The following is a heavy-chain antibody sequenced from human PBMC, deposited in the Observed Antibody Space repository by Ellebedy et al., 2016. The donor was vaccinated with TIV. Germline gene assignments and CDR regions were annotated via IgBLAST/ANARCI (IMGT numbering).Heavy chain of an antibody. D-gene: IGHD1-26*01. V-gene: IGHV3-9*01. CDR3: ARDPDTTPGPGLDY. CDR2: ISWNSGSI. Sequence: GGSLRLXXAASGFTFDDYAMHWVRQAPGKGLEWVSGISWNSGSIGYADSVKGRFTISRDNAKNSLSLQMNILRVEDTAIYYCARDPDTTPGPGLDYWGQGILVTVSS. J-gene: IGHJ4*02. CDR1: GFTFDDYA.